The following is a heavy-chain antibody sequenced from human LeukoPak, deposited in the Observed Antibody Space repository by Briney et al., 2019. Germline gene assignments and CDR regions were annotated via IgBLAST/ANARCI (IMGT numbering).Heavy chain of an antibody. D-gene: IGHD3-10*01. J-gene: IGHJ4*02. CDR2: INHSGST. CDR3: ARARGYGSGTKGLVDY. CDR1: GGPFSGYY. V-gene: IGHV4-34*01. Sequence: SETLSLTCAVYGGPFSGYYWSWIRQPPGKGLEWIGEINHSGSTNYNPSLKSRVTISVDTSKNQFSLKLSSVTAADTAVYYCARARGYGSGTKGLVDYWGQGTLVTVSS.